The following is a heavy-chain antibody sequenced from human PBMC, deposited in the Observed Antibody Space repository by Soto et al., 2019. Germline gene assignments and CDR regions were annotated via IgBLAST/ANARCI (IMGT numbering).Heavy chain of an antibody. CDR2: INPNSGGT. V-gene: IGHV1-2*04. D-gene: IGHD2-21*02. CDR1: GYAFTSYY. CDR3: ARAYCGGDCYRYGMDV. J-gene: IGHJ6*02. Sequence: ASVKVSCKASGYAFTSYYMHWVRQAPGQGLEWMGWINPNSGGTNYAQKFQGWVTMTRDTSISTAYMELSRLRSDDTAVYYCARAYCGGDCYRYGMDVWGQGTTVTVSS.